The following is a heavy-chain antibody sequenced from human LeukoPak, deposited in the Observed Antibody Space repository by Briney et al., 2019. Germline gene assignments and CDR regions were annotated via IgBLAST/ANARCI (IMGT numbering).Heavy chain of an antibody. CDR1: GVTLSTYA. Sequence: GGSLRLSCAASGVTLSTYAMSWARQAPGKGLEWVSGISSSGSGDNTYYADSVKGRFTIPRDSSKNTLFLHMNTLRAEDTAIYYCAKDRTVGASYWYFDFWGRGTLVTVSS. V-gene: IGHV3-23*01. J-gene: IGHJ2*01. CDR2: ISSSGSGDNT. D-gene: IGHD1-26*01. CDR3: AKDRTVGASYWYFDF.